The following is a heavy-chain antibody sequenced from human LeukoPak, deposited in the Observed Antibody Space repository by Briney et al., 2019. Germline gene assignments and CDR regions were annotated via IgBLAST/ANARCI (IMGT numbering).Heavy chain of an antibody. CDR1: GGSISSYY. Sequence: SETLSLTCTVSGGSISSYYWSWIRQPPGKGLEWIGYIYYSGSTNYNPSLKSRLTISLDTSKNQFSLKLTSVTDADTAVYYCATSYYGSSPNWFDPWGQGTLVTVSS. J-gene: IGHJ5*02. V-gene: IGHV4-59*01. CDR2: IYYSGST. CDR3: ATSYYGSSPNWFDP. D-gene: IGHD3-22*01.